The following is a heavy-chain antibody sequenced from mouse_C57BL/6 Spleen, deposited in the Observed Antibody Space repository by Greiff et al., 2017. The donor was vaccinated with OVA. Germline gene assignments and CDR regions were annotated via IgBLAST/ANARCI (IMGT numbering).Heavy chain of an antibody. CDR3: ARGYYSNFFDD. CDR1: GYSITSGYF. D-gene: IGHD2-5*01. CDR2: ISYDGSN. V-gene: IGHV3-6*01. Sequence: EVQLQESGPGLVKPSQSLSLTCSVTGYSITSGYFWNWIRQFPGNKLEWMGYISYDGSNNYNPSLKNRISLTRDTSKNQSFLKLNSVTTEDTATYYCARGYYSNFFDDWGQGTTLTVAS. J-gene: IGHJ2*01.